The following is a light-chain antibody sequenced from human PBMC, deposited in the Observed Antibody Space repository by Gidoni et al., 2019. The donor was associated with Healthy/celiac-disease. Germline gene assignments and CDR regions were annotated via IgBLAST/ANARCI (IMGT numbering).Light chain of an antibody. V-gene: IGLV1-40*01. Sequence: QSVLTQPPSVSGAPGQRVSISCTGSSSHIGAGYDLHWYQQLPGTAPKLLIYVNSNRPSGVPDRFSGSKSGTSASLAITGLQAEYEADYYCQSYDSRLSGPVFGGGTKLTVL. CDR2: VNS. CDR3: QSYDSRLSGPV. CDR1: SSHIGAGYD. J-gene: IGLJ2*01.